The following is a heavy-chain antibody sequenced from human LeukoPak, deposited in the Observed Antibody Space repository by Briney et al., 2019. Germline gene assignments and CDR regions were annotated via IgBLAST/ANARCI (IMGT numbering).Heavy chain of an antibody. CDR3: ARAHDYGDYGPPNWFDP. Sequence: SETLSLTCAVYGGSLSGYYWSWIRQPPGKGLEWIGEINHSGSTNYNPSLKSRVTISVDTSKNQFSLKPSSVTAADTAVYYCARAHDYGDYGPPNWFDPWGQGTLVTVSS. CDR1: GGSLSGYY. V-gene: IGHV4-34*01. J-gene: IGHJ5*02. D-gene: IGHD4-17*01. CDR2: INHSGST.